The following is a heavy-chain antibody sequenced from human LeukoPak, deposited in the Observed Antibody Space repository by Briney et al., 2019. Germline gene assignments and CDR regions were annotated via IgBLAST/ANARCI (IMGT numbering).Heavy chain of an antibody. D-gene: IGHD1-26*01. J-gene: IGHJ6*03. V-gene: IGHV3-21*01. CDR1: GFTFSNYR. CDR2: ISSSSSYI. Sequence: PGGSLRLSCAASGFTFSNYRMNWVRQAPGKGLEWVSSISSSSSYIYYADSMKGRFTISRDNAKNSLYLQMNSLRAEDTAVYYCAKGRGWEASYYYYYMDVWGKGTTVTISS. CDR3: AKGRGWEASYYYYYMDV.